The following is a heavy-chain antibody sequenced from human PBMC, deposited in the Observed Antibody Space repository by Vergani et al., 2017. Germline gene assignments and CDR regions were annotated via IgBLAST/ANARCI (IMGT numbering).Heavy chain of an antibody. J-gene: IGHJ6*02. V-gene: IGHV3-30*02. CDR2: IWYDGSNK. Sequence: QVQMVESGGGVVQPGGSLRLSCAASGFTFSSYGMHWVRQAPGKGLERVAVIWYDGSNKYYADSVKGRFTVSRDNSKNTLYLQMNSLRAEDTAVYYCATDYYGTLITPYVRDFWGQGTMVTVSS. D-gene: IGHD3-9*01. CDR1: GFTFSSYG. CDR3: ATDYYGTLITPYVRDF.